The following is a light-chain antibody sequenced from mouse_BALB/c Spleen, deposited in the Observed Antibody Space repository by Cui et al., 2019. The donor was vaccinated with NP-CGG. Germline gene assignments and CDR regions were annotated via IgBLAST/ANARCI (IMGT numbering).Light chain of an antibody. V-gene: IGLV1*01. CDR1: TGTVTTSNY. Sequence: QAVVPQESALTTSPGETVTLTCRSSTGTVTTSNYANWVQEKPDHLFTGLIGGTNNRAPGVPARFSGSLIGDKAALTITGTQPEDDSIYFCALWYTNHWIFGGGTKLTVL. J-gene: IGLJ1*01. CDR2: GTN. CDR3: ALWYTNHWI.